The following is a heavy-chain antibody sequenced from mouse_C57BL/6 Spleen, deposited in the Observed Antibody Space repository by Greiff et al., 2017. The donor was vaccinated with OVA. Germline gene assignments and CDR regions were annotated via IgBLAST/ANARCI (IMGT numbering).Heavy chain of an antibody. CDR1: GYSFTGYF. CDR3: TTYYSNLYAMDY. D-gene: IGHD2-5*01. CDR2: INPYNGDT. J-gene: IGHJ4*01. Sequence: EVKLVESGPELVKPGDSVKISCKASGYSFTGYFMNWVMQSHGKSLEWIGRINPYNGDTFYNQKFKGKATLTVDKSSSTAHMELRSLTSEDSAVYYCTTYYSNLYAMDYWGQGTSVTVSS. V-gene: IGHV1-20*01.